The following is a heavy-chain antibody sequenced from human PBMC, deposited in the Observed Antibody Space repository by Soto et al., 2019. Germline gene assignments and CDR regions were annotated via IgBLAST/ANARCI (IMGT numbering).Heavy chain of an antibody. CDR2: TYYRSKWYN. Sequence: SQTLSLTCAISGDSLSSNSAAWNWIRQSPSRGLEWLGRTYYRSKWYNDYAVSVKSRITINPDTSKNQCSLQLNSVTPEYTAVYYCARVDIVATIRDWFDPWGQGTLVTVSS. D-gene: IGHD5-12*01. CDR1: GDSLSSNSAA. V-gene: IGHV6-1*01. J-gene: IGHJ5*02. CDR3: ARVDIVATIRDWFDP.